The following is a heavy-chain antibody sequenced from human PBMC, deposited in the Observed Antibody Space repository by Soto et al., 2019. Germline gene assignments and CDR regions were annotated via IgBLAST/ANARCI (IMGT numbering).Heavy chain of an antibody. J-gene: IGHJ6*02. CDR3: AGGPSITGKDV. CDR2: IYYSGST. Sequence: SETLSLTCTVSGGSISSYYWSWIRQPPGKGLEWIGYIYYSGSTNYNPSLKSRVTISVDTSKNQFSLKLGSVTAADTAVYYCAGGPSITGKDVWGQGTTVTVSS. CDR1: GGSISSYY. V-gene: IGHV4-59*01. D-gene: IGHD1-20*01.